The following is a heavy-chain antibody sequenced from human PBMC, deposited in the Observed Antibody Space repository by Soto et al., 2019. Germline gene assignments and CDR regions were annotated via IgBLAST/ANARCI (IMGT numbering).Heavy chain of an antibody. D-gene: IGHD2-2*01. V-gene: IGHV3-30*18. J-gene: IGHJ6*02. CDR2: ISYDGSEK. CDR3: AKVTGYCSSSSCRRDFYYYYGMDV. CDR1: GFTFSSYG. Sequence: GGSLRLSCAASGFTFSSYGMHWVRQAPGKGLEWVAVISYDGSEKYYADSVKGRFTISRDNPKNTLYLQMNSLRAEDTAVYYCAKVTGYCSSSSCRRDFYYYYGMDVWGQGTTVTVSS.